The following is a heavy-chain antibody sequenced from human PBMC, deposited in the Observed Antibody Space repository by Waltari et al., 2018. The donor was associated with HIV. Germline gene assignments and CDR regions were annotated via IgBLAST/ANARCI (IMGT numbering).Heavy chain of an antibody. J-gene: IGHJ6*02. CDR1: GFTFSNSL. CDR3: ARANVFLRFGEFSNDGMDV. V-gene: IGHV3-74*01. Sequence: EVRLVESGGALVQPGESLRLSCAASGFTFSNSLMHLVRQAPGTGLGVVSRINTDGTTTNYAESGRGRVTMSRDNAKNTLALQMNRLNPDDTAVYYCARANVFLRFGEFSNDGMDVWGQGTMVTVSS. CDR2: INTDGTTT. D-gene: IGHD3-10*01.